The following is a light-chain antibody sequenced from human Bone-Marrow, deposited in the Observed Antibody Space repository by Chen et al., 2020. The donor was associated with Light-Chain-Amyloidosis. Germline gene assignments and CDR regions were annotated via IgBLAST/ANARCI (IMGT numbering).Light chain of an antibody. CDR2: WAS. V-gene: IGKV4-1*01. Sequence: DIVMTPSPDSLPVSLGERATINCKSSEILLYRSNNKNYLGWYQQKPGQSPKLLMYWASTRESGVPDRFSGSGSGTDFTLTISSLQAEDVAVYYCQQYYSTPYSFGQGTKLEIQ. CDR3: QQYYSTPYS. CDR1: EILLYRSNNKNY. J-gene: IGKJ2*01.